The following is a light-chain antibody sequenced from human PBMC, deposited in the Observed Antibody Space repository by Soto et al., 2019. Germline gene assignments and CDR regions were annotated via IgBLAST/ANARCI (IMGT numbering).Light chain of an antibody. CDR3: QPPCSTLGWT. Sequence: IRMTQSPSTLSATVGDRVTITCRASQSISNWLAWYQQKPGKAPKLLIYAASSLQSGVPSRFSGSGCWTDFALAISSLRPEECATPYCQPPCSTLGWTFGEGTKVDIK. J-gene: IGKJ1*01. V-gene: IGKV1-39*01. CDR1: QSISNW. CDR2: AAS.